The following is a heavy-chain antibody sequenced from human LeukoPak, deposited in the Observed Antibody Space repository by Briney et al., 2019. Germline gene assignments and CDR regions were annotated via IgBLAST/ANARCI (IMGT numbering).Heavy chain of an antibody. CDR2: IKQDGSEK. D-gene: IGHD2-15*01. V-gene: IGHV3-7*01. CDR3: ARAPGYCSGGSCYPTTYYFDY. CDR1: GFTFSSYW. Sequence: GGSLRLSCAASGFTFSSYWMSWVRQAPGKGLEWVANIKQDGSEKYYVDSVKGRFTISRDNAKNSLYLQMNSLRAEDTAVYYCARAPGYCSGGSCYPTTYYFDYWGQGTLVTVSS. J-gene: IGHJ4*02.